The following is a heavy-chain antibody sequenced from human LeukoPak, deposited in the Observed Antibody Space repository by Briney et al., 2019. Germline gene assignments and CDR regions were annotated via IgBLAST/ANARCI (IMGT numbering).Heavy chain of an antibody. J-gene: IGHJ6*03. CDR3: ARGGRTLLSRSYYYYMDV. CDR1: GGSISSYY. V-gene: IGHV4-59*01. CDR2: IYYSGST. D-gene: IGHD3-10*01. Sequence: SETLSLTCTVSGGSISSYYWGWIRQPPGKGLEWIGCIYYSGSTNYNPSLKSRLTISVDTSKNQFSLNLSSVTAADTAVYYCARGGRTLLSRSYYYYMDVWGKGTTVTVSS.